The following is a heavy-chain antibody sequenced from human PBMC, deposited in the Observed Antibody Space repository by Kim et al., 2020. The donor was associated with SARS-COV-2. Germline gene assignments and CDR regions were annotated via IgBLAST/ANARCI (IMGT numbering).Heavy chain of an antibody. V-gene: IGHV4-30-4*08. CDR2: IYYTGSS. J-gene: IGHJ4*02. D-gene: IGHD2-21*02. CDR1: GGSISSGDYY. CDR3: ARGPPIGGGDCCSH. Sequence: SETLSLTCTVSGGSISSGDYYWSWIRQPPGKGLEWIGYIYYTGSSHYNPSLNSRVTISIDTSKNQFSLKLSSVTAADTAVYYCARGPPIGGGDCCSHWGQGTLVTVSS.